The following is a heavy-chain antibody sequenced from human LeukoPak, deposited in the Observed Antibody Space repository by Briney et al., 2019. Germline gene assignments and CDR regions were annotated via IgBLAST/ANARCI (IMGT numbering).Heavy chain of an antibody. J-gene: IGHJ3*02. CDR1: GGSISSYY. CDR2: IFYSGST. V-gene: IGHV4-59*12. D-gene: IGHD3-10*01. CDR3: AKSNGYGLVDI. Sequence: PSETLSLTCTVSGGSISSYYWGWVRQPPGKGLEWIGNIFYSGSTYYSPSLKSRVTISLDTSRNQFSLKLNSVTAADTAVYYCAKSNGYGLVDIWGQGTMVTVSS.